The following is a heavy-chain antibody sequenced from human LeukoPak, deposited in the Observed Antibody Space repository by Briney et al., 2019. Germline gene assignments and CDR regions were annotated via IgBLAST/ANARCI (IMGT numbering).Heavy chain of an antibody. V-gene: IGHV3-15*01. D-gene: IGHD6-13*01. CDR3: TTDTYDIAAAMAYFDY. Sequence: GGSLRLSCAASGFTFSNAWMSWVRQAPGKGLEWVGRIKSKTDGGTTDYAAPVKGRFTISRDDSKNTLYLQMNSLKTEDTAVYYCTTDTYDIAAAMAYFDYWGRGTLVTVSS. J-gene: IGHJ4*02. CDR2: IKSKTDGGTT. CDR1: GFTFSNAW.